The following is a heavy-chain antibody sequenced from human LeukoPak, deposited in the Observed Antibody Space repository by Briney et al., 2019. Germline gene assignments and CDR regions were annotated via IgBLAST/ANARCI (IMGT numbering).Heavy chain of an antibody. CDR3: AKDRELGIGLS. Sequence: GRSLRLSCAASGFTFSGYGMHWVRQAPGKGLEWVANINEDGSETYYVDSVKGRFTISRDNAKKSLDLQMNSLRAEDTAVYYCAKDRELGIGLSWGQGTLVTVSS. V-gene: IGHV3-7*01. D-gene: IGHD7-27*01. CDR1: GFTFSGYG. CDR2: INEDGSET. J-gene: IGHJ5*02.